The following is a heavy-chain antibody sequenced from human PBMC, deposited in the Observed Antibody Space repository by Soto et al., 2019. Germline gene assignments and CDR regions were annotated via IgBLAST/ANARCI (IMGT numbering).Heavy chain of an antibody. CDR1: GGSISSSSYY. J-gene: IGHJ5*02. V-gene: IGHV4-39*01. CDR3: AKGGGSLWS. CDR2: MYYSGST. D-gene: IGHD3-10*01. Sequence: QLQLQESGPGLVKPSETLSLTCTVSGGSISSSSYYWGWIRQPPGKGLEWIGSMYYSGSTYYNPSLKSRVTISVDTSKNQLSLKLSSVTAADTAVYYCAKGGGSLWSWGQGTLVTVSS.